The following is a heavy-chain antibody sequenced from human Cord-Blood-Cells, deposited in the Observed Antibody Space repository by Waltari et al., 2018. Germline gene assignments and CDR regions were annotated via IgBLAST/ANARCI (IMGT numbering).Heavy chain of an antibody. CDR2: IYSGGST. J-gene: IGHJ2*01. CDR3: ASGPKSYWYFDL. CDR1: GFTVSTNY. V-gene: IGHV3-53*01. Sequence: EVQLVESGGGVIQPGGSVRLSCAASGFTVSTNYLSWVRQAPGEGLECVSVIYSGGSTYYADSVKGRFTISRDNSKNTLYLQMNSLRAEDTAVYYCASGPKSYWYFDLWGRGTLVTVSS.